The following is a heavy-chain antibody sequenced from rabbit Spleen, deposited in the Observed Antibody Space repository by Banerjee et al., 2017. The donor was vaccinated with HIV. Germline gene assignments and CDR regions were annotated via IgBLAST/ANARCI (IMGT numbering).Heavy chain of an antibody. V-gene: IGHV1S40*01. CDR2: MHTGSSGST. D-gene: IGHD8-1*01. J-gene: IGHJ6*01. CDR3: ARDGTGGSYFAL. Sequence: QSLEESGGGLVTPGGTLTLTCTTSGFTISSDYWICWVRQAPGKGLEWIGCMHTGSSGSTYYASWAKGRFTISKTSSTTVTLQLTSLTAADTATYFCARDGTGGSYFALWGPGTLVTVS. CDR1: GFTISSDYW.